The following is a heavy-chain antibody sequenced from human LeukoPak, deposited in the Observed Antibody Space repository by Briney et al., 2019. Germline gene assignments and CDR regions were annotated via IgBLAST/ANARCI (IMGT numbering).Heavy chain of an antibody. CDR1: GFTFSNAW. CDR2: IKSKTDGGTT. CDR3: TTEDSSSWYWYYYYYMDV. V-gene: IGHV3-15*01. J-gene: IGHJ6*03. D-gene: IGHD6-13*01. Sequence: PGGSLRLSCAASGFTFSNAWMSWVRQAPGKGLEWVGRIKSKTDGGTTDYAAPVKGRFTISRDDSKNTLYLQMNSLKTEDTAVYYCTTEDSSSWYWYYYYYMDVWGKGTTVTVSS.